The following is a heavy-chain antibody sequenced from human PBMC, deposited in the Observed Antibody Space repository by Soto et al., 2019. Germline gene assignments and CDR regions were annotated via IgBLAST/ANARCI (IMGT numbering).Heavy chain of an antibody. J-gene: IGHJ5*01. D-gene: IGHD2-15*01. CDR3: ARGRYCLTGRCFPNWFDS. CDR2: IYKSTTT. V-gene: IGHV4-30-4*01. CDR1: GDSISTFNYF. Sequence: PSETLSLTCSVSGDSISTFNYFWSWIRQPPWQALEYILYIYKSTTTYYNPSFESRVAISLDTSKSQFSLTVTSVTAADTAVYFCARGRYCLTGRCFPNWFDSWGQGTLVTVSS.